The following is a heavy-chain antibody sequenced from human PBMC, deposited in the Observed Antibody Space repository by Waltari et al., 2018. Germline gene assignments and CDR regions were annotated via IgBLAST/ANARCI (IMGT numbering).Heavy chain of an antibody. D-gene: IGHD3-22*01. CDR3: ARVGSGYYGY. Sequence: QLQLQESGPGLVKPSENRYLTCPVTGGSISSRSYYWVWIRQPPGKGLEWIGSIYYSGGTYYNPSRNSRVTIPVDTSKNQFSLKLSSVTAADTAVYYCARVGSGYYGYWGQGTLVTVSS. V-gene: IGHV4-39*07. CDR1: GGSISSRSYY. CDR2: IYYSGGT. J-gene: IGHJ4*02.